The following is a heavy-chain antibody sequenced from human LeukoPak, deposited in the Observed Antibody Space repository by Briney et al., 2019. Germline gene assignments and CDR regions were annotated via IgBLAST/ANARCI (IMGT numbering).Heavy chain of an antibody. Sequence: GASVKVSCKASGYTFTSYYMHWVRQAPGQGLEWMGVINPSGSGTRYAQPLQGRVTMTRDTSTNTDYMELSSLTSEDTAVYYCARDNSAGTPTYWWFDPWGQGTLVTVSS. V-gene: IGHV1-46*01. CDR3: ARDNSAGTPTYWWFDP. CDR1: GYTFTSYY. D-gene: IGHD1/OR15-1a*01. J-gene: IGHJ5*02. CDR2: INPSGSGT.